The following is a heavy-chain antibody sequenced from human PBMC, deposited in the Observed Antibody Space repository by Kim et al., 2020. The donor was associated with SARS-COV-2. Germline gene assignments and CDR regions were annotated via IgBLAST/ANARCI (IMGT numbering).Heavy chain of an antibody. V-gene: IGHV5-51*01. CDR2: IYPGDSDT. CDR1: GYSFTSYW. Sequence: GESLKISCKGSGYSFTSYWIGWVRQMPGKGLEWMGIIYPGDSDTRYSPSFQGQVTISADKSISTAYLQWSSLKASDTAMYYCARQKGLAAAGHVYYYYYGMDVWGQGTTVTVSS. D-gene: IGHD6-13*01. J-gene: IGHJ6*02. CDR3: ARQKGLAAAGHVYYYYYGMDV.